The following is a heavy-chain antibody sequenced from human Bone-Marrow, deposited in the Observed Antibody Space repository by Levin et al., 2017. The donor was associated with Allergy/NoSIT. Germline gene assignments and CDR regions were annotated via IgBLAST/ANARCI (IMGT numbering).Heavy chain of an antibody. Sequence: SQTLSLTCAISGDSVSSNSAAWNWIRQSPSRGLEWLGRTYYRSKWYNDYAVSVKSRITINPDTSKNQFSLQLNSVTPEDKDVYDGARVGGRYWDWLGDNYYDDGMDGGGQGNTVTV. J-gene: IGHJ6*02. CDR2: TYYRSKWYN. CDR3: ARVGGRYWDWLGDNYYDDGMDG. D-gene: IGHD3-9*01. CDR1: GDSVSSNSAA. V-gene: IGHV6-1*01.